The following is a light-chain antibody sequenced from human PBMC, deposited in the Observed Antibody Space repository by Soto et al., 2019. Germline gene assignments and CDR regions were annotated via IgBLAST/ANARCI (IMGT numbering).Light chain of an antibody. CDR1: QSISSW. CDR2: KAS. Sequence: DIQIAQSPSPLSASVGDRVTIPCPASQSISSWLAWYQQKPGKAPKLLIYKASSLESGVPSRFSGSGSGTEFTLTISSLQPDDFATYYCQQYNSYSWTFGQGTKVDI. CDR3: QQYNSYSWT. J-gene: IGKJ1*01. V-gene: IGKV1-5*03.